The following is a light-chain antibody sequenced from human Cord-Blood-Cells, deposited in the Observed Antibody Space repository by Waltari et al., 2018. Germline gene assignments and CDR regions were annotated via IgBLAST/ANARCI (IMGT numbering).Light chain of an antibody. CDR2: WAS. CDR1: QSVLYSSNNKNY. J-gene: IGKJ2*03. V-gene: IGKV4-1*01. CDR3: QQYYSTPYS. Sequence: DIVMTQCPDSLAVSLGERSPIHCTSSQSVLYSSNNKNYLAWYQQKPGQPPKLIIYWASTRESGVPYRFSGSGSGTDFTLTISSLQAEDVAVYYCQQYYSTPYSFGQGTKLEIK.